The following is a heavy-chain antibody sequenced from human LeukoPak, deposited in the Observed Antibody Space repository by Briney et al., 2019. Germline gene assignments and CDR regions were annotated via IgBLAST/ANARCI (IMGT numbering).Heavy chain of an antibody. Sequence: PGGSLRLSCTASGFTFSNYAMSWVRQAPGMGLEWVSTIFGYGGSTYYADSVEGRFTISRDNSKNTLYLQLNSLTVEDTATYYCAKMAGYNSRFDYWGQGTLVTVAS. CDR2: IFGYGGST. J-gene: IGHJ4*02. CDR3: AKMAGYNSRFDY. D-gene: IGHD6-13*01. CDR1: GFTFSNYA. V-gene: IGHV3-23*01.